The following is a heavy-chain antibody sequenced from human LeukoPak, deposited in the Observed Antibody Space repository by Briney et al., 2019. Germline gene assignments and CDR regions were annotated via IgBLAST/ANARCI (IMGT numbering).Heavy chain of an antibody. J-gene: IGHJ4*02. CDR3: ASAGREYSGFDPDY. Sequence: GGSLRLSCAASGFTFRSYSMNWVRQAPGKGLEWVSSISVSGDNLYYADSVKGRFTIYRANAKHSWYLQMTSLRPEDTAVYYCASAGREYSGFDPDYWGQGTLVTVSS. CDR1: GFTFRSYS. D-gene: IGHD5-12*01. CDR2: ISVSGDNL. V-gene: IGHV3-21*01.